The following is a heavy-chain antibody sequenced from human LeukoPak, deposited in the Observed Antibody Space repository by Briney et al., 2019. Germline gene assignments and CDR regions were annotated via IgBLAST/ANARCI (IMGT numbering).Heavy chain of an antibody. CDR3: ARLKFYDSTGYPPGHYMDV. CDR2: LYPGVST. J-gene: IGHJ6*03. V-gene: IGHV4-4*07. D-gene: IGHD3-22*01. Sequence: KPSETLSLTCTVSGGPIYSYYWSWIRQTAGKGLEWIGRLYPGVSTNYNPSLKSRVTMSVDTSKNQFALKLSAVTAADTAVYYCARLKFYDSTGYPPGHYMDVWGKGTTVTVSS. CDR1: GGPIYSYY.